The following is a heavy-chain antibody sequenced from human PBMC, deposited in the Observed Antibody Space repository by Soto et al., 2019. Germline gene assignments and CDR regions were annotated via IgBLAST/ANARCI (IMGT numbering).Heavy chain of an antibody. D-gene: IGHD1-7*01. V-gene: IGHV4-30-4*01. CDR3: ARDLGLVVNWNYAAAFDI. Sequence: QVQLQESGPGLVKPSQTLSLTCTVSGGSISSGDYYWSWIRQPPGKGLEWIGYIYYSGSTYYNPSLKSRVTTSVDTSKNQFSLKLSSVTAADTAVYYCARDLGLVVNWNYAAAFDIWGQGTMVTVSS. J-gene: IGHJ3*02. CDR2: IYYSGST. CDR1: GGSISSGDYY.